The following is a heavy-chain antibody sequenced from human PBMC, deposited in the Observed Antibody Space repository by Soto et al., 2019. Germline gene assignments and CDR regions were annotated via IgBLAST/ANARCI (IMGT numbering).Heavy chain of an antibody. CDR1: GTIFSVYG. CDR2: IRSDGSNI. Sequence: PGGSLRLSFTTSGTIFSVYGMHWVRQAPGKGLEWVALIRSDGSNIQYADSVKGRFTISRDNSRKILYLQMDSLRADDTAVYYCARDGVGATTYFGYLDYWGQGAPVTVSS. V-gene: IGHV3-30*02. D-gene: IGHD1-26*01. CDR3: ARDGVGATTYFGYLDY. J-gene: IGHJ4*02.